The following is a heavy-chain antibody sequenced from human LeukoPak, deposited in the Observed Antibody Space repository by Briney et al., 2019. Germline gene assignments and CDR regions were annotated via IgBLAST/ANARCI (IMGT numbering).Heavy chain of an antibody. V-gene: IGHV1-18*01. CDR2: ISAYNGNT. CDR3: ARDRRSSWYLYFDY. Sequence: GASVKVSCKASGYTFTSYGISWVRQAPGQGLEWMGWISAYNGNTNYAQKLQGRVTMTTDTSTSTAYMELRSLRSDDTAVYYCARDRRSSWYLYFDYWGQGTLVTVSS. J-gene: IGHJ4*02. CDR1: GYTFTSYG. D-gene: IGHD6-13*01.